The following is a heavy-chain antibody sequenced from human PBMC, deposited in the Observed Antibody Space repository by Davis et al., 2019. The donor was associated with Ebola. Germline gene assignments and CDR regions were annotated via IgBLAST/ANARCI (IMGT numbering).Heavy chain of an antibody. D-gene: IGHD2-2*01. V-gene: IGHV4-59*01. Sequence: MPSETLSLTCTVSGGSISSYYWSWIRQPPGKRLEWIGYIYYSGSTNYNPSLKSRVTISVDTSKNQFSLKLSSVTAADTAVYYCARGRSSPRYYYYYMDVWGKGTTDTVSS. CDR2: IYYSGST. J-gene: IGHJ6*03. CDR3: ARGRSSPRYYYYYMDV. CDR1: GGSISSYY.